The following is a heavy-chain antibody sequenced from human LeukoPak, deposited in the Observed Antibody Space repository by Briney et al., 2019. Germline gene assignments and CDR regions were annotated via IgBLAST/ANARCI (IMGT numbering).Heavy chain of an antibody. J-gene: IGHJ4*02. CDR3: ARHGGSSPPYYFDY. CDR2: IYYSGST. Sequence: SETLSLTCTVSGGSISSYYWSWIRQPPGKGLEWIGYIYYSGSTNYNPSLKSRVTISVDTSKNQFSLKLSSVTAADTAVYYCARHGGSSPPYYFDYWGQGTLVTVSS. V-gene: IGHV4-59*08. CDR1: GGSISSYY. D-gene: IGHD2-15*01.